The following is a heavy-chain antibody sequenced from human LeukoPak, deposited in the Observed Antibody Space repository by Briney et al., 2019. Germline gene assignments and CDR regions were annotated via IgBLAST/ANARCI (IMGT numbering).Heavy chain of an antibody. CDR1: GGTFSSHA. J-gene: IGHJ6*02. V-gene: IGHV1-69*13. D-gene: IGHD2-21*02. CDR2: IIPIFGTA. Sequence: GASVKVSCKASGGTFSSHAISWVRQAPGQGLEWMGGIIPIFGTANYAQKFQGRVTITADESTSTAYMELSSLRSEDTAVYYCASREPGRDPVSYCGGDCYLYYYGMDVWGQGTTVTVSS. CDR3: ASREPGRDPVSYCGGDCYLYYYGMDV.